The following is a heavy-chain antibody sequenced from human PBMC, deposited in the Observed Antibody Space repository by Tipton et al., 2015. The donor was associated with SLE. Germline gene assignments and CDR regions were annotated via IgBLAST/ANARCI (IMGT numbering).Heavy chain of an antibody. J-gene: IGHJ4*02. CDR1: GGSISSSSYY. Sequence: TLSLTCTVSGGSISSSSYYWGWIRQPPGKGLEWIGSIYNSGSTHYNPSLKSRVTISVDTSKNQFSLKLSSVTAADTAVYYCARDPRYGNFDYWDQGTLVTVSS. D-gene: IGHD5-18*01. V-gene: IGHV4-39*07. CDR2: IYNSGST. CDR3: ARDPRYGNFDY.